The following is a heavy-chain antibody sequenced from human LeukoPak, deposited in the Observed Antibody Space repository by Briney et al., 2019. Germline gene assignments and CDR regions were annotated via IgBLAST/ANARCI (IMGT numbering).Heavy chain of an antibody. CDR2: ISYDGSNK. J-gene: IGHJ4*02. Sequence: PGGALRLSCAASGFTFSSYAMNWVRQAPGKGLEGGAVISYDGSNKYYADSVKGRFTISSDNSKSTLYLQMNSLRDEDTAVYYCAREGDGYRKHDYYGQGTVVTVSS. V-gene: IGHV3-30*04. CDR3: AREGDGYRKHDY. D-gene: IGHD5-24*01. CDR1: GFTFSSYA.